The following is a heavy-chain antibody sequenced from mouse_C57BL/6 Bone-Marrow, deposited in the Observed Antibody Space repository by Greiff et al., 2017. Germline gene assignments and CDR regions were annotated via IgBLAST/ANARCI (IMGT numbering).Heavy chain of an antibody. J-gene: IGHJ3*01. CDR2: IYPGDGNT. CDR3: ARNYGSPWLAY. D-gene: IGHD1-1*01. Sequence: QVQLKESGPELVKPGASVKISCKASGYAFSSSWMNWVKQRPGKGLEWIGRIYPGDGNTNYNGKFKGKATLTADKSSSTAYMQLSSLTSEDSAVXFCARNYGSPWLAYWGQGTLVTVSA. V-gene: IGHV1-82*01. CDR1: GYAFSSSW.